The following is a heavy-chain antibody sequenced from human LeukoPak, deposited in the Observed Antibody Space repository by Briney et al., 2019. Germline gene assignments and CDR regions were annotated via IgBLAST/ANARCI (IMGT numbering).Heavy chain of an antibody. Sequence: ASVKVSCKASGYTFTSYDINWVRQATGQGLEWMGWMNPNSGNTGYAQKFQGRVTMTRNTSISTAYKELSSLRSEDTAVYYCAKRYSYGYYSLEYYGMDVWGQGTTVTVSS. V-gene: IGHV1-8*01. J-gene: IGHJ6*02. D-gene: IGHD5-18*01. CDR2: MNPNSGNT. CDR1: GYTFTSYD. CDR3: AKRYSYGYYSLEYYGMDV.